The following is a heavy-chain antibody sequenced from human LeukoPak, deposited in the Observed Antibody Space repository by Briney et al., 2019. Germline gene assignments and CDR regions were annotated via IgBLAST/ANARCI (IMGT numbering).Heavy chain of an antibody. Sequence: GGSLRLSCAASGFRFSGYWMHWVRQVPGKGLVWVSRINSDGTNTNYADSVKGRFTISRDNSKNTLYLQMNSLRAEDTAVYYCAKGIRFLEWSGGDAFDIWGQGTMVTVSS. V-gene: IGHV3-74*01. D-gene: IGHD3-3*01. CDR2: INSDGTNT. CDR3: AKGIRFLEWSGGDAFDI. CDR1: GFRFSGYW. J-gene: IGHJ3*02.